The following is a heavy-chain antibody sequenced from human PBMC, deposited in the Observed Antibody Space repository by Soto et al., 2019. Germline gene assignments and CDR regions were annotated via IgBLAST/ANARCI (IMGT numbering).Heavy chain of an antibody. D-gene: IGHD2-8*02. V-gene: IGHV1-69*13. CDR2: IIPIFGTA. CDR1: GGTFSSYA. CDR3: ARGRRHATRVGYLGWNYYGMDV. Sequence: ASVKVSCKASGGTFSSYAISWVRQAPGQGLEWMGGIIPIFGTANYAQKFQGRVTITADESTSTAYMGLSSLRSEDTAVYYCARGRRHATRVGYLGWNYYGMDVWGQGTTVTVS. J-gene: IGHJ6*02.